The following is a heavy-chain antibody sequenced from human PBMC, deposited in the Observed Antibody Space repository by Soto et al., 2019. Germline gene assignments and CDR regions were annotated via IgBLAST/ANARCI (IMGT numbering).Heavy chain of an antibody. CDR3: ARDLIVDGPDNYGMDV. V-gene: IGHV1-2*02. CDR2: INPNTGGS. D-gene: IGHD1-26*01. J-gene: IGHJ6*02. CDR1: GYTFSGHY. Sequence: ASVKVSCKASGYTFSGHYIHWVRQAPGQGLEWMGWINPNTGGSNYAEKFKGRILMTRDTSIFTTHMRLNRLTSDDTAVYYCARDLIVDGPDNYGMDVWRQGTTGTV.